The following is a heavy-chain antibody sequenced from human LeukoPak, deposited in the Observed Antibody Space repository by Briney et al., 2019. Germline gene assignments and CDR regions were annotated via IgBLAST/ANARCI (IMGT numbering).Heavy chain of an antibody. Sequence: GASVKVSCKASGYTFTSYYMHWVRQAPGQGLEWMGIINPSGGSTSYAQKFQGRVTMTRDKSTSTVYMELSSLRSEDTAVYYCARDVAGRRDGYNFDYWGQGTLVTVSS. V-gene: IGHV1-46*01. CDR2: INPSGGST. D-gene: IGHD5-24*01. CDR1: GYTFTSYY. J-gene: IGHJ4*02. CDR3: ARDVAGRRDGYNFDY.